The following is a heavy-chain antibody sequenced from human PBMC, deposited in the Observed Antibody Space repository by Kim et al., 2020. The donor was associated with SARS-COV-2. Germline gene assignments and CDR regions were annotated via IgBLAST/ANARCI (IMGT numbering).Heavy chain of an antibody. V-gene: IGHV3-30*04. J-gene: IGHJ3*02. Sequence: GGSLRLSCAASGFTFSNYAMHWVRQAPDKGLEWVAITSYDGSNNYYADSVKGRFTISRDNSKNTLYLRMNSLRTEDTAVYYCANLRGGARNAFDIWGQGTKVTVSS. D-gene: IGHD3-16*01. CDR3: ANLRGGARNAFDI. CDR1: GFTFSNYA. CDR2: TSYDGSNN.